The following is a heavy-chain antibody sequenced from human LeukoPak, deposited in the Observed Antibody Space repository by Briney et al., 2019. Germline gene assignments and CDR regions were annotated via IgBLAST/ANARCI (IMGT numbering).Heavy chain of an antibody. D-gene: IGHD5-18*01. V-gene: IGHV1-3*01. CDR3: ASGYSYGWDYFDY. CDR2: INAGNGNT. CDR1: GYTFTSYA. J-gene: IGHJ4*02. Sequence: ASVKVSCKASGYTFTSYAMHWVRQAPGQRLEWMGWINAGNGNTKYSQKSQGRVTITRDTSASTAYMELSSLRSEDTAVYYCASGYSYGWDYFDYWGQGTLVTVSS.